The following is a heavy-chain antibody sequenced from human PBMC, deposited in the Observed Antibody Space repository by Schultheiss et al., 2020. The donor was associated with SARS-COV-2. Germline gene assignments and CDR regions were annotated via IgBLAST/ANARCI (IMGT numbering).Heavy chain of an antibody. J-gene: IGHJ6*02. Sequence: SETLSLTCAVYGGPFNNYYWSWIRQPPGKGLEWIGYIYYSGSTNYNPSLKSRVTISVDTSKNQFSLKLSSVTAADTAVYYCARDRGYSYGYEYYYYGMDVWGQGTTVTVSS. D-gene: IGHD5-18*01. V-gene: IGHV4-59*01. CDR1: GGPFNNYY. CDR2: IYYSGST. CDR3: ARDRGYSYGYEYYYYGMDV.